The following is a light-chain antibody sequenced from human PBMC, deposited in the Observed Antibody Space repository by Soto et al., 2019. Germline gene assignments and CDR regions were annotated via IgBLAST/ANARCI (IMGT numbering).Light chain of an antibody. J-gene: IGKJ5*01. Sequence: EIVLTXSPATLXLSPGERATLSXXSSQSVSSYLAWYQQKPGQAPRLLIYDASNRATGIPARFSGSGSGTDFTLTISSLEPEDFAVYYCQQRSNFGQGTRLEIK. CDR2: DAS. V-gene: IGKV3-11*01. CDR1: QSVSSY. CDR3: QQRSN.